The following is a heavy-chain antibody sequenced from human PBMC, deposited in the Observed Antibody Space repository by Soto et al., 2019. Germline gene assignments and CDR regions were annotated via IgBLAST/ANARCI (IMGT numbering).Heavy chain of an antibody. CDR3: ARGDRSSVGWFDP. V-gene: IGHV3-30-3*01. CDR1: GFTFSSYA. D-gene: IGHD6-6*01. J-gene: IGHJ5*02. CDR2: ISYDGSNK. Sequence: QVQLVESGGGVVQPGRSLRLSCAASGFTFSSYAMHWVRQAPGKGLEWVAVISYDGSNKYYTDSVKGRFTISRDNSKNMLYLQMNSLRAEDTAVYYCARGDRSSVGWFDPRGQGTLVTVSS.